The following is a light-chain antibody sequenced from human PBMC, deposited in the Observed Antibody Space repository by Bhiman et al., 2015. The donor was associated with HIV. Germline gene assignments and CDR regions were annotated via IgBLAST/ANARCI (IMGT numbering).Light chain of an antibody. CDR1: DIGSKS. Sequence: SYELTQPPSVSVAPGKTATISCGGADIGSKSVHWYQKKPGQAPILVIFYNNDRPSGIPARFSGSNSGNAATLAISRVEAGDEADYYCQVWDSRSYMVFGGGTKLTVL. V-gene: IGLV3-21*04. CDR3: QVWDSRSYMV. CDR2: YNN. J-gene: IGLJ2*01.